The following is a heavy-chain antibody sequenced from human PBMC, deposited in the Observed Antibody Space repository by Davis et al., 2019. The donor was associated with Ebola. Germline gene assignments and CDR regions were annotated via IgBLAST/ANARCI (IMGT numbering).Heavy chain of an antibody. CDR1: GCSVNTGSYS. V-gene: IGHV4-39*01. CDR2: IYYNGFT. D-gene: IGHD3-16*01. Sequence: MPSETLSLTCAVSGCSVNTGSYSWGWIRPPPGKGLEWICSIYYNGFTYYNPSLKSRVTISVDTSKNQFSVNLRSVTAIDTATYYCARLGGPATNFDHWGQGTLVTVSS. J-gene: IGHJ4*02. CDR3: ARLGGPATNFDH.